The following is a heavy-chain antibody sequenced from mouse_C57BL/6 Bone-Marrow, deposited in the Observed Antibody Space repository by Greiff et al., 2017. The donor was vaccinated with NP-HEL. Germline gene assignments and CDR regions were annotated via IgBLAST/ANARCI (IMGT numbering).Heavy chain of an antibody. V-gene: IGHV1-72*01. D-gene: IGHD1-1*01. J-gene: IGHJ2*01. Sequence: QVQLQQPGAELVKPGASVKLSCKASGYTFTSYLMHWVKQRPGRGLEWIGRIDPNSGGTKYNEKFKSKATLTVDKPSSTSYMQLNSLTSEASAVYYCARYYDGSSSGDYCGQGTTLTVSS. CDR3: ARYYDGSSSGDY. CDR2: IDPNSGGT. CDR1: GYTFTSYL.